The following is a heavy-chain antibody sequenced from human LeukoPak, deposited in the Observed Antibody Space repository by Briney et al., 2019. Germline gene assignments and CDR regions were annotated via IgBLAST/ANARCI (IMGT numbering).Heavy chain of an antibody. CDR1: GFTFSSYA. CDR3: ARESLERRGVYFDY. D-gene: IGHD1-1*01. Sequence: ESGGSLRLSCAASGFTFSSYAMHWVRQAPGKGLEWVAVISYDGSNKYYADSVKGRFTISRDNSKNTLYLQMNSLRAEDTAVYYCARESLERRGVYFDYWGQGTLVIVSS. J-gene: IGHJ4*02. CDR2: ISYDGSNK. V-gene: IGHV3-30-3*01.